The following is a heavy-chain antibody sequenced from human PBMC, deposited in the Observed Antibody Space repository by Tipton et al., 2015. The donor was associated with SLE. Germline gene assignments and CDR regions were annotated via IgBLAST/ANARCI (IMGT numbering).Heavy chain of an antibody. D-gene: IGHD6-13*01. CDR2: IYTSGST. V-gene: IGHV4-61*02. J-gene: IGHJ5*02. CDR3: ARGYSSYWFDP. Sequence: TLSLTCTVSGGSISSGSYYWSWIRQPAGKGLEWIGRIYTSGSTNYNPSLKSRVTISVDTSKNQFSLKLSSVTAADTAVYYCARGYSSYWFDPWGQGTLVTVSS. CDR1: GGSISSGSYY.